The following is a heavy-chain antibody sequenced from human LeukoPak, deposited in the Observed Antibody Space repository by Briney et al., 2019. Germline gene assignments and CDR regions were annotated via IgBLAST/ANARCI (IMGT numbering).Heavy chain of an antibody. CDR3: ARQGDTYYYGSDPSPFFDY. D-gene: IGHD3-10*01. V-gene: IGHV4-61*05. Sequence: SETLSLTCTVSGGSISSSSYYWSWIRQPPGKGLEWIGYIYYSGSTNYNPSLKSRVTISVDTSKNQFSLKLSSVTAADTAVYYCARQGDTYYYGSDPSPFFDYWGQGTLVTVSS. J-gene: IGHJ4*02. CDR1: GGSISSSSYY. CDR2: IYYSGST.